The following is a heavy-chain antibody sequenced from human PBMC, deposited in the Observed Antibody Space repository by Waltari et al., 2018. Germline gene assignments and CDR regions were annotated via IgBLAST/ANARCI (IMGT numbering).Heavy chain of an antibody. J-gene: IGHJ3*02. CDR1: GGSISSSNW. CDR2: IYHSWST. Sequence: QVQLQESGPGLVKPSGTLSRTCAVSGGSISSSNWWSCVRQPPGKGLEWIGEIYHSWSTNYNPSLKSRVTISVDKSKNQFSLKLSSVTAADTAVYYCARGIAVAGHPSGAFDIWGQGTMVTVSS. D-gene: IGHD6-19*01. CDR3: ARGIAVAGHPSGAFDI. V-gene: IGHV4-4*02.